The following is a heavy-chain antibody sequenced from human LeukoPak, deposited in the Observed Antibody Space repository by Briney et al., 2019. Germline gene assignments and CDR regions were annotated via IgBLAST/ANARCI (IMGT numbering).Heavy chain of an antibody. Sequence: SQTLSLTCTVSGGSISSGSHYWSWIRQPAGKGLEWIGRIYTSGSTNYNPSLKSRVTISVDTSKNQFSLKLSSVTAADTAVYYCAREDGIWGQGTLVTVSS. CDR1: GGSISSGSHY. CDR2: IYTSGST. J-gene: IGHJ4*02. CDR3: AREDGI. V-gene: IGHV4-61*02.